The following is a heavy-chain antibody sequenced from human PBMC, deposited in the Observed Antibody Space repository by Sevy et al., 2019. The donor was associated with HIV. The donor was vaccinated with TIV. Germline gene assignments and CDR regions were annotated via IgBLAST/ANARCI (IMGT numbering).Heavy chain of an antibody. V-gene: IGHV4-34*01. Sequence: SETLSLTCAVYGGSFSGYYWNWIRQPPGKGLEWIGEINHSGSTNYNPSLKSRVTISVDTSKIQFSLKLSSVTAADTAVYYGARYRVAGNFDYWGQGTLVTVSS. CDR3: ARYRVAGNFDY. CDR2: INHSGST. D-gene: IGHD6-19*01. J-gene: IGHJ4*02. CDR1: GGSFSGYY.